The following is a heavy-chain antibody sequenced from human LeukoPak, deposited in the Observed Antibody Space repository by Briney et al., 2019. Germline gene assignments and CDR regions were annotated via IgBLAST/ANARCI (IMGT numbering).Heavy chain of an antibody. Sequence: SETLSLTCTVSGGSISSGSYYWSWIRQPAGKGLEWIVRIYTSGSTNYNPSLKSRLTISVDTSNNQFSLKLSSVTAADTAVYYCARTTMVRGTYYMDVGGKGTTVTISS. V-gene: IGHV4-61*02. CDR2: IYTSGST. CDR1: GGSISSGSYY. J-gene: IGHJ6*03. D-gene: IGHD3-10*01. CDR3: ARTTMVRGTYYMDV.